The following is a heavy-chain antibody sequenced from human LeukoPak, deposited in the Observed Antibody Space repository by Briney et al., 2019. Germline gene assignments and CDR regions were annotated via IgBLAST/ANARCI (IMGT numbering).Heavy chain of an antibody. D-gene: IGHD6-13*01. CDR2: IIPIFGTA. CDR3: ARALGAAAGTANDY. Sequence: ASVKVSCKASGGTFSSYAISWVRQAPGQGLEWMGGIIPIFGTANYAQKFQGRVTITADESTSTAYMELSSLRSEDTAVYYCARALGAAAGTANDYWGQGTLVTVSS. V-gene: IGHV1-69*13. J-gene: IGHJ4*02. CDR1: GGTFSSYA.